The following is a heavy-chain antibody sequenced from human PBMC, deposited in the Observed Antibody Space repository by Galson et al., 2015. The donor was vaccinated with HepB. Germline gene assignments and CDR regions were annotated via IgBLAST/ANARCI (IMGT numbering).Heavy chain of an antibody. D-gene: IGHD3-10*01. Sequence: SVKVSCKASGYTFTSYGISWVRQAPGQGLEWMGWISAYNGNTNYAQKLQGRVTMTTDTSTSTAYMELRSLRSDDTAVYYCARDGGSGSWYYYYYGMDVWGQGTTVTVSS. CDR2: ISAYNGNT. CDR3: ARDGGSGSWYYYYYGMDV. V-gene: IGHV1-18*01. J-gene: IGHJ6*02. CDR1: GYTFTSYG.